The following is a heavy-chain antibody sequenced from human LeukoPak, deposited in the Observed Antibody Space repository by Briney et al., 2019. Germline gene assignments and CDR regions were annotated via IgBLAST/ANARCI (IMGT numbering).Heavy chain of an antibody. CDR1: GFTVRSNY. V-gene: IGHV4-31*02. CDR2: IYYSGST. Sequence: LRLSCAASGFTVRSNYMSWIRQHPGKGLEWIGYIYYSGSTYYNPSLKSRVTISVDTSNNQFSLKLSSVTAADTAVYYCARGDYSNYTPVDYWGQGTLVTVSS. J-gene: IGHJ4*02. CDR3: ARGDYSNYTPVDY. D-gene: IGHD4-11*01.